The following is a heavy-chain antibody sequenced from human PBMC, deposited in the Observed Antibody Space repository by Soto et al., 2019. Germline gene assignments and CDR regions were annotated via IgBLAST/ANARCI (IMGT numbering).Heavy chain of an antibody. V-gene: IGHV1-8*01. Sequence: QVQLVQSGAEVKKPGASVKVSCKASGNTFINYDINWVRQAPGQGLDWMGWMNPNSGVAGYAQKFQGRVTMTSNISISTAYMELNSLRSDDTAVYYCARGDTLDFWGRGTTVTVSS. J-gene: IGHJ6*04. CDR3: ARGDTLDF. CDR2: MNPNSGVA. CDR1: GNTFINYD.